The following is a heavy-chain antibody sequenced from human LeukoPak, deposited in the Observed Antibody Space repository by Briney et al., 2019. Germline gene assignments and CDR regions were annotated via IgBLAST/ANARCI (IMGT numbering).Heavy chain of an antibody. Sequence: SETLSLTCAVSGGPLTSYYWSWIRQPPGEGLEWIGSIYYSGTTHSNPSLKSRATISVDTSKNHLSLKVNFVTAADTAVYYCARGASGTLYDAFDIWGQGTMVTVSS. D-gene: IGHD1-26*01. CDR3: ARGASGTLYDAFDI. CDR2: IYYSGTT. CDR1: GGPLTSYY. V-gene: IGHV4-59*01. J-gene: IGHJ3*02.